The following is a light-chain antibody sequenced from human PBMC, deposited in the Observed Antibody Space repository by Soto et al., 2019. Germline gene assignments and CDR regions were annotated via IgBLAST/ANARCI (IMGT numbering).Light chain of an antibody. Sequence: EVVMAQSPDTLSFSPGERATLSCRASQNVSSYFAWYQQKPGQAPRLLIYYASNRATGIPARFSGSGSGTDFTLTISSLEPEDFAVYYCQQSSNWPLAFGGGTKVDI. J-gene: IGKJ4*01. CDR3: QQSSNWPLA. V-gene: IGKV3-11*01. CDR1: QNVSSY. CDR2: YAS.